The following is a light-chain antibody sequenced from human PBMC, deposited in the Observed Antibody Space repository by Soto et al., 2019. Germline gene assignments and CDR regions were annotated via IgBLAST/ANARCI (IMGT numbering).Light chain of an antibody. Sequence: IVLTQSPGTLSLSPGERATLSCRASQSVSTDYLAWYQQKPGQAPRLLIYGTSSRTTGIPDRFSGSGSGTDFTLTIGRLEPEDFAVYYCQQYGSSPFTFGPGTKVYIK. CDR3: QQYGSSPFT. CDR1: QSVSTDY. V-gene: IGKV3-20*01. J-gene: IGKJ3*01. CDR2: GTS.